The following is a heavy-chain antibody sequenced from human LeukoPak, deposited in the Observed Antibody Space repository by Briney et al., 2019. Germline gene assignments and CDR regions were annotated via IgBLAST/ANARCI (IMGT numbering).Heavy chain of an antibody. CDR1: GFTVSSNY. J-gene: IGHJ4*02. D-gene: IGHD6-19*01. CDR3: ARESSGWSAPDY. Sequence: GGSLRLSCAASGFTVSSNYMSWVRQAPGKGLGWVSVIYSGGSTYYADSVKGRFTISRDNSKNTLYLQMNSLRAEDTAVYYCARESSGWSAPDYWGQGTLVTVSS. CDR2: IYSGGST. V-gene: IGHV3-53*01.